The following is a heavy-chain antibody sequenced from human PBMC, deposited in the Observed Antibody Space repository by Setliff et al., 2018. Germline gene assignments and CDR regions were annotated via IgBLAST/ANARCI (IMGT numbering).Heavy chain of an antibody. D-gene: IGHD3-16*02. CDR2: ISPYNGHT. J-gene: IGHJ4*02. CDR1: GYLLTSYG. Sequence: GASVKVSCKTSGYLLTSYGLTWVRQAPGQGLDWLGWISPYNGHTNYAQNLQGRVTVTRDTSVTTAYMDLTRLTSDDTAVYYCARGGSIYDHVWGSYRFVDSWGQGTLVTV. CDR3: ARGGSIYDHVWGSYRFVDS. V-gene: IGHV1-18*01.